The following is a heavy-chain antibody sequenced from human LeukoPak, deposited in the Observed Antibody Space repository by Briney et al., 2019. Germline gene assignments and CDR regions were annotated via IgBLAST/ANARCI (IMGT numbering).Heavy chain of an antibody. CDR2: IHPSDSET. D-gene: IGHD5-12*01. V-gene: IGHV5-51*01. CDR1: GHNFTDYW. Sequence: GESLKISCRASGHNFTDYWIAWVRQLPGKGLEWVGIIHPSDSETQYSPSFQGQVTISADNSITTAYLQWSSLKASDTAIYYCAGRGYSGYSPLDSWGQGTLVFVSS. J-gene: IGHJ4*02. CDR3: AGRGYSGYSPLDS.